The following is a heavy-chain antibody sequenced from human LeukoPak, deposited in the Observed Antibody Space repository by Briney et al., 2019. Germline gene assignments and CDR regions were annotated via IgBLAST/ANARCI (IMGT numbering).Heavy chain of an antibody. CDR1: GGSISSSSYD. CDR2: IYYSGST. CDR3: ARVGGSYWGAFDI. V-gene: IGHV4-39*07. J-gene: IGHJ3*02. D-gene: IGHD1-26*01. Sequence: PSETPSLTCTVSGGSISSSSYDWGWIRQPPGKGLEWIGSIYYSGSTYYNPSLKSRVTISVDTSKNQFSLKLSSVTAADTAVYYCARVGGSYWGAFDIWGQGTMVTVSS.